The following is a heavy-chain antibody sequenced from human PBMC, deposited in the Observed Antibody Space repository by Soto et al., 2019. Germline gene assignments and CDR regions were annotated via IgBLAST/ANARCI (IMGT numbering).Heavy chain of an antibody. Sequence: ASVKVSCKASGYTFTSYAMHWVRQAPGQRLEWMGWINAGNGNTEYSQKFQGRVTITRDTSASTAYMELSSLRSEDTAVYYCARGIYYYGMDVWGQGTTVTVSS. CDR3: ARGIYYYGMDV. J-gene: IGHJ6*02. V-gene: IGHV1-3*01. CDR1: GYTFTSYA. CDR2: INAGNGNT.